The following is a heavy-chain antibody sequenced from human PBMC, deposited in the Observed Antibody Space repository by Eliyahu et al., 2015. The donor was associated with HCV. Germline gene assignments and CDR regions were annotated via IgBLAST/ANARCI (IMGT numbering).Heavy chain of an antibody. CDR3: AKAPYCGGDCYSYFDY. J-gene: IGHJ4*02. V-gene: IGHV3-23*01. CDR2: ISGSGGST. D-gene: IGHD2-21*02. Sequence: EVQLLESGGGLVQPGGSLRLSCAASGFTFSSYAMSWVRQAPGKGLEWVSAISGSGGSTYYADSVKGRFTISRDNSKNTLYLQMNSLRAEDTAVYYCAKAPYCGGDCYSYFDYWGQGTLVTVSS. CDR1: GFTFSSYA.